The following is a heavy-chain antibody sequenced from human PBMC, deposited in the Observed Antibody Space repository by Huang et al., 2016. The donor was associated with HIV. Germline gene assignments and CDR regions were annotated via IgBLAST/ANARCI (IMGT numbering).Heavy chain of an antibody. D-gene: IGHD5-18*01. CDR2: IYPDDSDT. Sequence: EEQLVQSGAEVKKPGESLKISCEGSGYSFAKYWIGWVRQMPGKGLEWMGVIYPDDSDTGYSPSFHCQVSISADKSIRTAYLQWSSLKASDTAMYYCARLDTARNYYYYGLDVWGQGTSVIVSS. V-gene: IGHV5-51*01. J-gene: IGHJ6*02. CDR3: ARLDTARNYYYYGLDV. CDR1: GYSFAKYW.